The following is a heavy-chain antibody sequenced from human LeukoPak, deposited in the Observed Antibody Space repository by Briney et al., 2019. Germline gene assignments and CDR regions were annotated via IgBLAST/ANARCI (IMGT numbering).Heavy chain of an antibody. V-gene: IGHV3-74*01. J-gene: IGHJ4*02. D-gene: IGHD6-19*01. CDR1: GFTFSSHW. CDR2: INTDGSDT. Sequence: GESLRLSCAASGFTFSSHWMHWVRQAPGKGLVWVSRINTDGSDTTYADSVKGRFTISRDNAKNTLYLQMNSLRAEDTAVYYCAAVAAARPGDYWGQGTLVTVSS. CDR3: AAVAAARPGDY.